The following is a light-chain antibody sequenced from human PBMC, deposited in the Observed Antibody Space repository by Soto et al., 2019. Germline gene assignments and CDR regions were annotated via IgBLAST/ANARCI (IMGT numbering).Light chain of an antibody. V-gene: IGLV2-14*01. CDR2: EVN. CDR3: SSYRGGSALGV. Sequence: QSVLTQPASVSGSPGQSITIPCTGTSSDVGGYNYVSWYQQHPGKAPKLVIFEVNNRPSGVSNRFSGSKSGNTASLTISGLQAEDEADYYCSSYRGGSALGVFGTGTKLTVL. J-gene: IGLJ1*01. CDR1: SSDVGGYNY.